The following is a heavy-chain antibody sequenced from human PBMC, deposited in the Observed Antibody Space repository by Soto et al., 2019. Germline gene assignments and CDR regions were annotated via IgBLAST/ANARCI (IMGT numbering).Heavy chain of an antibody. CDR2: IYHNGNT. V-gene: IGHV4-31*03. J-gene: IGHJ4*02. Sequence: ASETFCLSNSVSGDMMSPDRDYGSWLRQHPGKGLEWIGYIYHNGNTYSNPSLKSRVTISVDTSKNQFSLKLTSVTAADTAVYYCARDFGLHYLDNWGQGALVTVSS. CDR3: ARDFGLHYLDN. CDR1: GDMMSPDRDY. D-gene: IGHD3-10*01.